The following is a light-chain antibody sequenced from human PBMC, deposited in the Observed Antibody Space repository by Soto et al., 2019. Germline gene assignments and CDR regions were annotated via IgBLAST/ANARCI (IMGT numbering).Light chain of an antibody. CDR1: QGIRND. CDR3: QQYGSSRT. J-gene: IGKJ1*01. V-gene: IGKV1-17*01. Sequence: DIQMTQSPSSLSASVGDRVTITCRASQGIRNDLGWYQQKPGKAPKRLIYAASSLQSGVPSRFSGSGSGTDFTLTISRLEPEDFAVYYCQQYGSSRTLGQGTKVDIK. CDR2: AAS.